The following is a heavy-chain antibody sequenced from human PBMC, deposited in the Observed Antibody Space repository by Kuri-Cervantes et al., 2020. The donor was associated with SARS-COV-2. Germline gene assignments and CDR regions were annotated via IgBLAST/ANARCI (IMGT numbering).Heavy chain of an antibody. D-gene: IGHD5-24*01. Sequence: GESLKISCAASGFTFSYYSMNWVRQAPGKGPEWVSSISSRSSYIYYADSVKGRFTISRDNAKNSLYLQMNSLRAEDTAVYYCAKPKEASEMATFNDYWGQGTLVTVSS. CDR1: GFTFSYYS. J-gene: IGHJ4*02. CDR2: ISSRSSYI. V-gene: IGHV3-21*01. CDR3: AKPKEASEMATFNDY.